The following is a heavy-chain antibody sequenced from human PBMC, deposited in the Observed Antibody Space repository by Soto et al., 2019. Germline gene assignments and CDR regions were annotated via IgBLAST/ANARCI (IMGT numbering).Heavy chain of an antibody. V-gene: IGHV3-23*01. Sequence: GGSLRLSCAASGFTFSSYAMSWVRQAPGKGLEWVSAISGSGGSTYYAASVKGRFTISRDNSKNTLYLQMNSLRAEATAVYYCAKFSGYYDSSGYFDYWGQGTLVTVSS. D-gene: IGHD3-22*01. CDR1: GFTFSSYA. CDR2: ISGSGGST. CDR3: AKFSGYYDSSGYFDY. J-gene: IGHJ4*02.